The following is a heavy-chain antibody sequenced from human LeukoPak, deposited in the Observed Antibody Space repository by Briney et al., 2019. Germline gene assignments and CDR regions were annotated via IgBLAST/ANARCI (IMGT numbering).Heavy chain of an antibody. CDR3: TKGREIIMVLGMIPIPNWLDP. J-gene: IGHJ5*02. D-gene: IGHD3-10*01. V-gene: IGHV1-2*02. CDR1: GYSFTGHY. CDR2: INPNSGGT. Sequence: ASVKVSYKDSGYSFTGHYMHWVRQAPGQGLEWMGWINPNSGGTDYSQKFQGRVTMTRDTSISTAYMELSRLRSDDTSVYYCTKGREIIMVLGMIPIPNWLDPWGQGTLVTVSS.